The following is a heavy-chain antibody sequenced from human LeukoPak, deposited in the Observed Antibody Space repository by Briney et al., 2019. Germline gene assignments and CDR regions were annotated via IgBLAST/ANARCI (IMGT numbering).Heavy chain of an antibody. D-gene: IGHD4-17*01. CDR3: AHSSATVTLRVTFFDY. J-gene: IGHJ4*02. Sequence: SGPPLVKPTQTLTLTCTFSGFSLSTSGVGVGWIRQPPGKALEWLALIYWDDDKRYSPSLKSRLTITKDTSKNQVVLTMTNLDPVDTATYYCAHSSATVTLRVTFFDYWGQGTLVTVSS. CDR2: IYWDDDK. V-gene: IGHV2-5*02. CDR1: GFSLSTSGVG.